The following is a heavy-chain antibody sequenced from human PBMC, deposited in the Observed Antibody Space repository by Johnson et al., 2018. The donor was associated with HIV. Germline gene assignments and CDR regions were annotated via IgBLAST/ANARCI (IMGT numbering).Heavy chain of an antibody. CDR1: GFTFSSYA. D-gene: IGHD3-16*01. J-gene: IGHJ3*02. CDR2: ISYDGSNK. V-gene: IGHV3-30*04. Sequence: VESGGGVVQPGRSLRLSCAASGFTFSSYAMHWVRQAPGKGLEWVAVISYDGSNKYYADSVKGRFTISRDNAKNSLHLQMNSLRDEDTALYYCVKDMGRYGAPSDDFDIWGQGTKVTVSS. CDR3: VKDMGRYGAPSDDFDI.